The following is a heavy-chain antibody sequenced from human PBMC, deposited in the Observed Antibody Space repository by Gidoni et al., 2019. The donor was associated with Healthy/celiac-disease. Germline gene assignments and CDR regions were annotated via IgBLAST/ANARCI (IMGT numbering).Heavy chain of an antibody. CDR1: GFPFSSYS. J-gene: IGHJ6*03. Sequence: EVQLVESGGGLVQPGGSLRLSCAASGFPFSSYSMTWVRTAPGKGLDWVSYISRRSSTRDYADSVKGRFTISRDNDKNSLYLQMNSLRAEDTAVYYCARVPGGDLVVVAAKDYYDYYMDVWGKGTTVTVSS. V-gene: IGHV3-48*01. CDR2: ISRRSSTR. CDR3: ARVPGGDLVVVAAKDYYDYYMDV. D-gene: IGHD2-15*01.